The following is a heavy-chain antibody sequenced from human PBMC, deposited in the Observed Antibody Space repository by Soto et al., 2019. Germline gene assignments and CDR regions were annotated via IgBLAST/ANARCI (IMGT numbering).Heavy chain of an antibody. CDR1: GFTFSSYA. D-gene: IGHD5-18*01. Sequence: GGSLRLSCGASGFTFSSYAMSWVRQTPGKGLEWVSAISGSGGSTYYADSVKGRFTISRDNSKNTLYLQMNSLRAEDTAVYYCAKVRAMGYYYGMDVWGQGTTVTVSS. CDR2: ISGSGGST. V-gene: IGHV3-23*01. J-gene: IGHJ6*02. CDR3: AKVRAMGYYYGMDV.